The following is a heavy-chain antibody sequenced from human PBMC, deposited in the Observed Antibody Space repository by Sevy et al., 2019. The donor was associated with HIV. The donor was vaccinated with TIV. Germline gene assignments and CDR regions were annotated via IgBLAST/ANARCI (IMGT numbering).Heavy chain of an antibody. J-gene: IGHJ3*02. CDR3: VKGLGMVQGALLSDDI. D-gene: IGHD3-10*01. CDR2: IRYDGTTK. CDR1: GFTFSTYG. Sequence: GGSLRLSCAASGFTFSTYGKHWVRQAPGKGLEWVTFIRYDGTTKYYADSVKGRFTVSRDNSKNTLYLQMNSLRAEDTAVYYCVKGLGMVQGALLSDDIWGQGTKVTVSS. V-gene: IGHV3-30*02.